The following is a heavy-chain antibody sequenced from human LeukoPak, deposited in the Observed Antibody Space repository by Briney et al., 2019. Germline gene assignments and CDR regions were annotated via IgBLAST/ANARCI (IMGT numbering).Heavy chain of an antibody. CDR1: GFTFSSYA. V-gene: IGHV3-23*01. CDR3: AKATMVRGWSYYYYGMDV. D-gene: IGHD3-10*01. CDR2: ISGSGGST. J-gene: IGHJ6*02. Sequence: PAGSLRLSCAASGFTFSSYAMSWVRQAPGKGLEWVSAISGSGGSTYYADSVKGRFTISRDNSKNTLYLQMNSLRAEDTAVYYCAKATMVRGWSYYYYGMDVWGQGTTVTVSS.